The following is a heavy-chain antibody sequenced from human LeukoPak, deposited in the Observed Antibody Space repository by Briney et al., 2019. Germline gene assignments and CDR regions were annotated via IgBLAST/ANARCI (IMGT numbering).Heavy chain of an antibody. CDR2: IYYSGST. Sequence: PSETLSLTCTVSGGSISSSSYYWTWIRQHPGKGLEYIGYIYYSGSTYYNPSLESRVTISIDTSKNQFSLKLSSVTAADTAVYYCAREHPNSSGYYFDAFDIWGQGTMVTVSS. CDR1: GGSISSSSYY. V-gene: IGHV4-31*03. J-gene: IGHJ3*02. D-gene: IGHD3-22*01. CDR3: AREHPNSSGYYFDAFDI.